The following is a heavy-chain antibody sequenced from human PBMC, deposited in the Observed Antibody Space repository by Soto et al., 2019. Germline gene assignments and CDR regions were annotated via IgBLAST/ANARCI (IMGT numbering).Heavy chain of an antibody. Sequence: PGGSLRLSCAASGFSFSTFAMSWVRQAPGKGLEWVSTISGSGGSTYYADSVKGRFTISRDNPKNSLYLQLSSLRAEDTAVYYSAKGNDGSSPLLPLDSWAQGTLVTVSS. CDR2: ISGSGGST. CDR3: AKGNDGSSPLLPLDS. D-gene: IGHD2-15*01. J-gene: IGHJ4*02. CDR1: GFSFSTFA. V-gene: IGHV3-23*01.